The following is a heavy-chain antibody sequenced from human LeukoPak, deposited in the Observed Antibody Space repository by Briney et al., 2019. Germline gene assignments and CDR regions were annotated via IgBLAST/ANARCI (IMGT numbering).Heavy chain of an antibody. CDR3: ARDIELSC. CDR1: GFTFTRNA. Sequence: GGSLRLSCAASGFTFTRNAMAWVRQAPGKGLEWVSAIDGSGGTTFYADSVKGRVTISRVQSTNTVYLQMNSLRADDTAVYYCARDIELSCWGQGILVTVSS. D-gene: IGHD1-26*01. CDR2: IDGSGGTT. V-gene: IGHV3-23*01. J-gene: IGHJ4*02.